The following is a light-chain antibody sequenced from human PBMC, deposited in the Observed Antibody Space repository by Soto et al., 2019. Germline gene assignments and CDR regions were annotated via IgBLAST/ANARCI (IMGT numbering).Light chain of an antibody. V-gene: IGKV3-20*01. Sequence: EIMMTQSPATLSVSPGERATLSCRASQSVSSNLAREQQKPSQAPRLLIYAVSDRATGTPDRFSGSGSGTDFTLTIRRLEPEDFAVYYCQQYVGSSRTFGQGTKVDIK. J-gene: IGKJ1*01. CDR2: AVS. CDR3: QQYVGSSRT. CDR1: QSVSSN.